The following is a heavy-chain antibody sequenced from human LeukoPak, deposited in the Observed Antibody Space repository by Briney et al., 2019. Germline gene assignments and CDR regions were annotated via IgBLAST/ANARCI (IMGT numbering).Heavy chain of an antibody. CDR2: ISAYNGNT. CDR1: GYTFTSYG. J-gene: IGHJ4*02. Sequence: GASVKVSCKASGYTFTSYGISWVRQAPGQGLEWMGWISAYNGNTNYAQKLQGRVTMTTDTSTSTAYMELRSLRSDDAAVLYCARDTIFGVVRGNFDYWGQGTLVTVSS. CDR3: ARDTIFGVVRGNFDY. D-gene: IGHD3-3*01. V-gene: IGHV1-18*01.